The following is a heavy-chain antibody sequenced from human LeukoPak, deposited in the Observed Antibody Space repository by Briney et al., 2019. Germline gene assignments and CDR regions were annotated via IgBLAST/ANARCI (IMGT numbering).Heavy chain of an antibody. CDR1: GFTFSSYA. CDR2: FSGSGGST. Sequence: GGSLRLSCAASGFTFSSYAMSWVRQAPGKGLEWVSTFSGSGGSTYYADSVKGRFTISRDNSKNTLSLQMNSLRADDTAVYYCAKTAAAVTMHYFDYWGQGTLVTVSS. J-gene: IGHJ4*02. CDR3: AKTAAAVTMHYFDY. V-gene: IGHV3-23*01. D-gene: IGHD4-17*01.